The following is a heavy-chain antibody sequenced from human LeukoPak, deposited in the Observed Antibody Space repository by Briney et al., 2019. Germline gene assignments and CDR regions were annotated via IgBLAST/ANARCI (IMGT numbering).Heavy chain of an antibody. V-gene: IGHV3-11*04. Sequence: GGSLRLACAASGFNFSDYYMSWIRQAPGKGLEWVSYITNVNAIYQADSVKGRFTISRDNAKKLLYLQMKSLRAEDTAIYYCARTFSGYGEFDPWGQGTLVTVSS. CDR1: GFNFSDYY. D-gene: IGHD3-22*01. J-gene: IGHJ5*02. CDR3: ARTFSGYGEFDP. CDR2: ITNVNAI.